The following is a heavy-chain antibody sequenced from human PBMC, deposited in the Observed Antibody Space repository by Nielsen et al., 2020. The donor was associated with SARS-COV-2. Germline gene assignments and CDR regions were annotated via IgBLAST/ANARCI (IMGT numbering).Heavy chain of an antibody. D-gene: IGHD2-2*01. CDR3: ARDDCSSTSCYAVWNYYYGMDV. CDR1: GFTFSSYS. CDR2: ISSSSSYI. Sequence: GESLKISCAASGFTFSSYSMNWVRQAPGKGLEWVSSISSSSSYIYYADSVKGRFTISRDNAKNSLYLQMNSLRAEDTAVYYCARDDCSSTSCYAVWNYYYGMDVWGQGTTVTVSS. J-gene: IGHJ6*02. V-gene: IGHV3-21*01.